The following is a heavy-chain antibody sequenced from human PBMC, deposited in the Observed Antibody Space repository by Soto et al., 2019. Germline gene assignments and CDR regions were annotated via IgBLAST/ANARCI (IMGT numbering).Heavy chain of an antibody. CDR2: IDPSDSQT. Sequence: PGESLKISCKGSGYSFAGYWITWVRQKPGKGLEWMGRIDPSDSQTYYSPSFRGHVTISVTKSITTVFLQWSSLKASDTAMYYCATAYVYDFENSNYYRDAFDIWGKGTLVTVSS. V-gene: IGHV5-10-1*01. CDR1: GYSFAGYW. D-gene: IGHD3-22*01. J-gene: IGHJ3*02. CDR3: ATAYVYDFENSNYYRDAFDI.